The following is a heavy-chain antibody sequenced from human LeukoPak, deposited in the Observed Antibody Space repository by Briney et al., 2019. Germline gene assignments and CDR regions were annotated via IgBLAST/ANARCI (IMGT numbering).Heavy chain of an antibody. V-gene: IGHV3-7*03. J-gene: IGHJ4*02. D-gene: IGHD3-9*01. CDR1: GFTFSSYW. Sequence: GGSLRLSCAASGFTFSSYWKSWVRQAPGEGLEWVANIKQDGSEKYYVDSVKGRFTISRDNAKNSLYLQMNSLRAEDTAVYYCAKPTALYDILTGYTAYFDYWGQGTLVTVSS. CDR2: IKQDGSEK. CDR3: AKPTALYDILTGYTAYFDY.